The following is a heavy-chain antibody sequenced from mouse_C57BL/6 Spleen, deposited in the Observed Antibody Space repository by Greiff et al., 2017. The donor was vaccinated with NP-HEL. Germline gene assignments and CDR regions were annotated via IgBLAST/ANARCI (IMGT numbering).Heavy chain of an antibody. CDR2: INPYNGGT. CDR3: ARCSDYGSSYVVYFDY. CDR1: GYTFTDYY. Sequence: EVQLQQSGPVLVKPGASVKMSCKASGYTFTDYYMNWVKQSHGKSLEWIGVINPYNGGTSYNQKFKGKATLTVDKSSSTAYMVLNSLTSEDSAVYYCARCSDYGSSYVVYFDYWGQGTTLTVSS. D-gene: IGHD1-1*01. V-gene: IGHV1-19*01. J-gene: IGHJ2*01.